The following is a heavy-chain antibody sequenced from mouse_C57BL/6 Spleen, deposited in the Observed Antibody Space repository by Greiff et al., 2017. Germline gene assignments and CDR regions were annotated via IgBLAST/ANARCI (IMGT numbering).Heavy chain of an antibody. CDR1: GYTFTDYN. D-gene: IGHD2-4*01. Sequence: EVKLQESGPELVKPGASVKMSCKASGYTFTDYNMHWVKQSHGKSIEWIGYINPNNGGTSYNQKLKGKATLTVNKSCSTAYNELRSLTSEDSAVYYCARLDYHWYIDVWGTGTTVTVSS. CDR3: ARLDYHWYIDV. CDR2: INPNNGGT. J-gene: IGHJ1*03. V-gene: IGHV1-22*01.